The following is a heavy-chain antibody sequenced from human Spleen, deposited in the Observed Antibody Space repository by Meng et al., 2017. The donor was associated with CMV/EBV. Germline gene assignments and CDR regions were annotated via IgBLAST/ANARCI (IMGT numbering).Heavy chain of an antibody. D-gene: IGHD2-2*02. Sequence: GESLKISCAASGFTFSSYAMSWVRQAPGKGLEWVSVIYSGGSTTYYTDSVKGRFTISRDNAKNSLYLQMNSLRAEDTAVYYCARATRYCSSTSCYNSYYYYYGMDVWGQGTTVTVSS. CDR3: ARATRYCSSTSCYNSYYYYYGMDV. CDR2: IYSGGSTT. CDR1: GFTFSSYA. J-gene: IGHJ6*02. V-gene: IGHV3-23*03.